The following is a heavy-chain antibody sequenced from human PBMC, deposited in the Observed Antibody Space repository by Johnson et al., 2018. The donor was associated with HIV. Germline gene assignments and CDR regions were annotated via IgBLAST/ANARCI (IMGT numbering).Heavy chain of an antibody. CDR2: ISYDGSNK. V-gene: IGHV3-30*04. D-gene: IGHD6-19*01. J-gene: IGHJ3*02. CDR1: GFTFSSYA. Sequence: VQLVESGGGVVQPGRSLRLSCEASGFTFSSYAMHWVRQAPGKGLEWVAVISYDGSNKYYADSVKGRFTISRDNSKNPLYLQRNSLRAEDTAVYYCAKGIAVATRHAFDIWGQGTMVTVSS. CDR3: AKGIAVATRHAFDI.